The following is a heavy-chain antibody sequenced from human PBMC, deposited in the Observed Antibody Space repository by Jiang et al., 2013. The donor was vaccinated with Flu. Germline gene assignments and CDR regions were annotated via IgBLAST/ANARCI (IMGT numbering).Heavy chain of an antibody. D-gene: IGHD2-2*03. Sequence: TQTLTLTCTFSGFSLSTAGMRVSWIRQPPGKALEWLARIDWDDDKFYRTSLKTRLTISKDTSKNQVVLTMTNMEPVDTATYYCARDGYYFDYWGQGALVTVSS. V-gene: IGHV2-70*04. J-gene: IGHJ4*02. CDR1: GFSLSTAGMR. CDR3: ARDGYYFDY. CDR2: IDWDDDK.